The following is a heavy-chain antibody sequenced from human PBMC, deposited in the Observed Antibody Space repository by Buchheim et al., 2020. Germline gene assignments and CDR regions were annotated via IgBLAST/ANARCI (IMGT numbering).Heavy chain of an antibody. V-gene: IGHV4-39*02. J-gene: IGHJ4*02. D-gene: IGHD3-10*01. CDR1: GGSIGSATYY. CDR3: ARDFGY. CDR2: IKDSGST. Sequence: QLQLQESGPGLVRPSETLSLTCSVSGGSIGSATYYWGWFRQSPGKGLEWIGSIKDSGSTVYSLSVKSRVAISADTSKAQVSLNLNSVTAADTAVYYCARDFGYWGQRIL.